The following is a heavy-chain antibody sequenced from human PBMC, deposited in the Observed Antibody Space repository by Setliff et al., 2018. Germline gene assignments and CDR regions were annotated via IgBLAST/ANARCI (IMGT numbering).Heavy chain of an antibody. V-gene: IGHV3-7*01. CDR3: ARDGGFDY. CDR1: GFTFSRYW. J-gene: IGHJ4*02. Sequence: PGGSLRLSCVASGFTFSRYWMSWVRQAPGKGLEWVANIKEDGSEKCYMDSVKGRFTMSRDNAKNSLYLQMNSLRAEDTAVYYCARDGGFDYWGQGTLVTVSS. CDR2: IKEDGSEK. D-gene: IGHD3-16*01.